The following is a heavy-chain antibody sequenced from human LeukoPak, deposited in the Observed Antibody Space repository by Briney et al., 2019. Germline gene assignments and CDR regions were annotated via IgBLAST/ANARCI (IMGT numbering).Heavy chain of an antibody. Sequence: ASVKVSCKASGYTFTSYDINWVRQATGQGLEWMGWMNPNSGNTGYAQKFQGRVTMTRNTSISTAYMELSSLRSEDTAVYYCAKEGYGVAGTNFDYWGQGTLVTVSS. V-gene: IGHV1-8*01. CDR1: GYTFTSYD. D-gene: IGHD6-19*01. J-gene: IGHJ4*02. CDR3: AKEGYGVAGTNFDY. CDR2: MNPNSGNT.